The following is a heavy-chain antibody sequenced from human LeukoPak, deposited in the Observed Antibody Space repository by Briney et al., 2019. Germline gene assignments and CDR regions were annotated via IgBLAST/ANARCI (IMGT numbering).Heavy chain of an antibody. CDR1: GFTFSSYA. Sequence: GGSLRLSCAASGFTFSSYAMSWVRQAPGKGLEWVSAISGSGGSTYYADSVKGRFTISRDNSKNTLYLQMNSLRAEDTAVYYCAKCKDRVLRFLEWLFPFDPWGQGTLVAVSS. D-gene: IGHD3-3*01. V-gene: IGHV3-23*01. J-gene: IGHJ5*02. CDR2: ISGSGGST. CDR3: AKCKDRVLRFLEWLFPFDP.